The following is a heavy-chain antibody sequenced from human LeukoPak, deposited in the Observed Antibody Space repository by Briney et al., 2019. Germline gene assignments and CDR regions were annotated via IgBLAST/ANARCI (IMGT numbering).Heavy chain of an antibody. D-gene: IGHD2-21*02. CDR1: GYAFTSYY. J-gene: IGHJ6*03. CDR3: ATQYCGGDCYSDLYYYYYMDV. Sequence: ASVKVSCKASGYAFTSYYMHWVRQAPGQGLEWMGIINPSGGSTSYAQKFQGRVTMTRDMSTSTVYMELSSLRSEDTAVYYCATQYCGGDCYSDLYYYYYMDVWGKGTTVTVSS. CDR2: INPSGGST. V-gene: IGHV1-46*01.